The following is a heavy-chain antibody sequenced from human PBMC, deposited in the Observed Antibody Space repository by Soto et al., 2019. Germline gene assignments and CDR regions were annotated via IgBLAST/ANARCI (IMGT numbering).Heavy chain of an antibody. V-gene: IGHV3-21*01. CDR3: ARDRIAAAGIHYYYGMDV. CDR1: GFTFSSYS. CDR2: ISSIISYI. J-gene: IGHJ6*02. D-gene: IGHD6-13*01. Sequence: PGGSLSLSCAASGFTFSSYSMNWFRQPPGKGLEWVSSISSIISYIYYADSVKGRFTISRDNAKNSLYLQMNSLRAEDTAVYYCARDRIAAAGIHYYYGMDVWGQGTTVTVSS.